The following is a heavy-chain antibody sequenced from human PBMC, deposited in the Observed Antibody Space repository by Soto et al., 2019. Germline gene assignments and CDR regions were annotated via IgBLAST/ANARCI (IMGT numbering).Heavy chain of an antibody. V-gene: IGHV3-23*01. J-gene: IGHJ6*02. CDR3: AKSGGGTNYYYGMDV. Sequence: EVPLLESGGGLVQPGGSLRLSCAASGFTFSLYAMSWVRQAPGKGLEWVSVISGRGGSTYYADSVKGRFTVSRDNSKNTLYLQMNSLGVEDTAVYYCAKSGGGTNYYYGMDVWGRGTTVTVSS. CDR1: GFTFSLYA. CDR2: ISGRGGST. D-gene: IGHD2-15*01.